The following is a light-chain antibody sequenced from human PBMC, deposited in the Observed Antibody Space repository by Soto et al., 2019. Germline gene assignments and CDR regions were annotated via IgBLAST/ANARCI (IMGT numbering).Light chain of an antibody. CDR2: DAS. J-gene: IGKJ5*01. CDR1: QSVSSY. Sequence: EIVLTQSPATLSLSPGERATLSCRASQSVSSYLAWYQQKPGQAPRLLIYDASNRATGIPARFSGSGSGTDVTLTISSLEPEDFAVYYCQQRSNWPPITLGQGTRLEIK. CDR3: QQRSNWPPIT. V-gene: IGKV3-11*01.